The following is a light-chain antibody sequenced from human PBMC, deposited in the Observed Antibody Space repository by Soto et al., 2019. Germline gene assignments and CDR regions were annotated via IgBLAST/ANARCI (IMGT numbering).Light chain of an antibody. CDR3: QQSDSLPIT. J-gene: IGKJ5*01. CDR1: QDISNY. Sequence: DIQMTQSPSSLSASVGDRVTITCRASQDISNYLNWYQQRPGKAPKLLIYDASNLERGVTSRFSGTRSGTHFTFAITSLQPEDVATYYCQQSDSLPITFGQGTRLVI. CDR2: DAS. V-gene: IGKV1-33*01.